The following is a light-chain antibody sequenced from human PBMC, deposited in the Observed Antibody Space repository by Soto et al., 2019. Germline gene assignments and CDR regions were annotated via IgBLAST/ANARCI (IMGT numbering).Light chain of an antibody. CDR2: AAS. J-gene: IGKJ4*01. CDR1: QGISTY. Sequence: EIQMTQSPSSLSASAGDRVTITCRASQGISTYLAWFQQKPGKAPKSLIYAASTLQPGVPTKFSGSGSGTDFTLTISSLQPEDSATYYCHQYNSYPLTFGGGTKVEIK. V-gene: IGKV1-16*02. CDR3: HQYNSYPLT.